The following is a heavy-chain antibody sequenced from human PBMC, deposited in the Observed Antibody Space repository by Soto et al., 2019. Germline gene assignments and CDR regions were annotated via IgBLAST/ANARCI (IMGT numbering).Heavy chain of an antibody. J-gene: IGHJ5*02. CDR2: IYATGDT. CDR3: VRDGTKTLRDWFDP. CDR1: GASLSRYY. D-gene: IGHD1-1*01. Sequence: SETLSLTCNVSGASLSRYYWSWIRQPPGKGLEWIGRIYATGDTDYNPSLKSRVMMSVDTSKKQLSLKLRSVTAADTAVYYCVRDGTKTLRDWFDPWGQGISVTVSS. V-gene: IGHV4-4*07.